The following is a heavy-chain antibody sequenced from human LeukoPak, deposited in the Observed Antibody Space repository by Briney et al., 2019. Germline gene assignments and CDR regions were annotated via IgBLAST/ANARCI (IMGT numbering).Heavy chain of an antibody. CDR1: GGSISSYS. J-gene: IGHJ5*02. CDR2: IYYSGST. Sequence: KPSETLSLTCTVSGGSISSYSWSWIRQPPGKGLEWIGYIYYSGSTNYNPALKSRVTISGDTPKNWFSLKLSSVTAADTAVYYCARLNIAVAGTSLWFDPWDQGTLVTVSS. V-gene: IGHV4-59*01. D-gene: IGHD6-19*01. CDR3: ARLNIAVAGTSLWFDP.